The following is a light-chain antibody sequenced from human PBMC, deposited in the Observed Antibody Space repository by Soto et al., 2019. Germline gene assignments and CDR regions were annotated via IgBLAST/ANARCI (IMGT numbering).Light chain of an antibody. V-gene: IGKV1-5*01. CDR1: QSGNTW. CDR3: QHYHGYPFT. J-gene: IGKJ3*01. CDR2: DAS. Sequence: DIQMTQSPYSLSASVGARVTITCQASQSGNTWLAWYQQKPGKAPVLLIYDASSLKSGVPSRFSGSGSGTEFTLTITSLQPDDFAIYYCQHYHGYPFTFGPGTKVDI.